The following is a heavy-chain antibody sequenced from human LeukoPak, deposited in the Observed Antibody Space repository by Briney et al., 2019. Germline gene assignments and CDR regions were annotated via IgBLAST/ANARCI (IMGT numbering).Heavy chain of an antibody. CDR2: IYGGGST. D-gene: IGHD4-23*01. CDR1: WFTVSSSY. Sequence: PGGSLRLSCAASWFTVSSSYMNWVRQAPGKGLEWVSLIYGGGSTYYADSVKGRFTISRDNSKNTLYLQMNSLRAEDTAVYYCARRGDGGRSFDYWGQGTLVTVSS. J-gene: IGHJ4*02. CDR3: ARRGDGGRSFDY. V-gene: IGHV3-53*01.